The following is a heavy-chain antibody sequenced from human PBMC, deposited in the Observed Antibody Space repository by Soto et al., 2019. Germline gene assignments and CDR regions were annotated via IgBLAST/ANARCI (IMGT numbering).Heavy chain of an antibody. Sequence: ASVKVSCKASGYTFTSYYMHWVRQAPGQGLEWMGIINPSGGSTSYAQKFQGRVTMTRDTSTSTVYMELSSLRSEDTAVYYCANSIVATIRGTLYYYYGMDVWGQGTTVTVSS. V-gene: IGHV1-46*01. CDR2: INPSGGST. D-gene: IGHD5-12*01. CDR3: ANSIVATIRGTLYYYYGMDV. J-gene: IGHJ6*02. CDR1: GYTFTSYY.